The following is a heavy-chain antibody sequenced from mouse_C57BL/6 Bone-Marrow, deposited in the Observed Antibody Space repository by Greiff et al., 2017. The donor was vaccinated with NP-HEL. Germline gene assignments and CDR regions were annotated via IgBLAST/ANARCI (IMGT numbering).Heavy chain of an antibody. Sequence: VKLVESGAELARPGASVKLSCKASGYTFTSYGISWVKQRTGQGLEWIGEIYPRSGNTYYNEKFKGKATLTADKSSSTAYMELRSLTSEDSAVYFCARQSLRWYFDVWGTGTTVTVSS. CDR1: GYTFTSYG. CDR2: IYPRSGNT. J-gene: IGHJ1*03. CDR3: ARQSLRWYFDV. V-gene: IGHV1-81*01. D-gene: IGHD1-2*01.